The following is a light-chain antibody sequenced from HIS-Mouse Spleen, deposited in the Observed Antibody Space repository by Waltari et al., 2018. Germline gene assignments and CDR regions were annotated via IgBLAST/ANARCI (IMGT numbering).Light chain of an antibody. J-gene: IGKJ5*01. CDR2: GAS. CDR3: QQYGSSPIT. CDR1: QSVSSSY. V-gene: IGKV3-20*01. Sequence: EIVLTQSPGTLSLSSGHRVTLSRRASQSVSSSYLAWYQQKPGQAPRLLIYGASSRATGIPDRFSGSGSATDVTLTISRLEPEDFAVYYCQQYGSSPITFGQGTRLEIK.